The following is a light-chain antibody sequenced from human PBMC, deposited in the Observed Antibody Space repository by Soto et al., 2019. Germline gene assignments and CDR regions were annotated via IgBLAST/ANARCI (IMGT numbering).Light chain of an antibody. CDR3: PSYAGTYSFFYF. J-gene: IGLJ1*01. CDR2: EVS. V-gene: IGLV2-8*01. Sequence: QSALTQPPSASGSPGQSVTISCTGTSSDVGAYNYVSWYQQLPGKAPKLIIYEVSKRPSGVPDRFSGSKSGNTASLTVSGLQAEDEADYYSPSYAGTYSFFYFFGTGTKVTVL. CDR1: SSDVGAYNY.